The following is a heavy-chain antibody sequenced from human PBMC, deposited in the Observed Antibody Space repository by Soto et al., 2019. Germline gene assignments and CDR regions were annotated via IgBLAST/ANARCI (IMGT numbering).Heavy chain of an antibody. V-gene: IGHV4-59*01. CDR1: GGSISSYY. D-gene: IGHD5-12*01. CDR2: IYYSGST. J-gene: IGHJ6*02. Sequence: SXTLSLTCTVSGGSISSYYCSWILQPPGKGLEWIGYIYYSGSTNYNPPLKSRVTISVDTSKNQFSLKLSSVTAADTAVYYCARVEMVATITNYYYGMDVWGQGTTVTVSS. CDR3: ARVEMVATITNYYYGMDV.